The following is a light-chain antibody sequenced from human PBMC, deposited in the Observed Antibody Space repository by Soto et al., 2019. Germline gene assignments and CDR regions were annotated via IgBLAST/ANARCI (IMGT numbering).Light chain of an antibody. Sequence: EIELTQSPSTLSPSVGDRVTITCRASQGISSWLAWYKQKPGKAPKLLIYAASSLQSGVPSRFSGSGAGTDFTLTISSLKPEYFATYYCQQANSFPLTFGGGTNVDI. J-gene: IGKJ4*01. CDR2: AAS. CDR3: QQANSFPLT. V-gene: IGKV1-12*01. CDR1: QGISSW.